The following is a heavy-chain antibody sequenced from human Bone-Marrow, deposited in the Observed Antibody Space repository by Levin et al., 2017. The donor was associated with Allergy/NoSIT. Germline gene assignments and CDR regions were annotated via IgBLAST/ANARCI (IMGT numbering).Heavy chain of an antibody. Sequence: LGESLKISCQASGYRFSSNWIAWVRQMPGKGLEWMGTIYPGDSDTRYSPSFEGQVTISADKSISTAYLQWRSLKASDSAMYYCAKVYGYFDSSGVLYYFDYWGQGTLVTVSS. V-gene: IGHV5-51*01. CDR3: AKVYGYFDSSGVLYYFDY. CDR1: GYRFSSNW. J-gene: IGHJ4*02. D-gene: IGHD3-22*01. CDR2: IYPGDSDT.